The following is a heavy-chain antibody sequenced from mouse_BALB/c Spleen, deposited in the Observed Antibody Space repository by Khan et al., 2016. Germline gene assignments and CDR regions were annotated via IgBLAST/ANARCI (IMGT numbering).Heavy chain of an antibody. CDR3: MRYGNCWYFGV. Sequence: EVQLLETGGGLVQPGGSRGLSCEGSGFTFSGFWMSWVRQTPGKTLEWIGDINSDGSAINYAPSIKDRFTIFRDNDKSTLYLQMSNVRSEDTATYFCMRYGNCWYFGVWGAGTTVTVSS. CDR1: GFTFSGFW. CDR2: INSDGSAI. V-gene: IGHV11-2*02. J-gene: IGHJ1*01. D-gene: IGHD2-1*01.